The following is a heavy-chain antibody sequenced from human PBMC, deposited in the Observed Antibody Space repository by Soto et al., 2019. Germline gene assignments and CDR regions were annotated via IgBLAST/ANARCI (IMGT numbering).Heavy chain of an antibody. J-gene: IGHJ4*02. CDR1: GGSISNYY. Sequence: NPSETLSLTCTVSGGSISNYYWTWVRQPPGKGLEWIGYVYYSGSTNYNPSLKSRVTMSVDTSKNQFSLKLSSVTAADTAVYYCARDLAAAGTANYWGQGTLVTVSS. D-gene: IGHD6-13*01. V-gene: IGHV4-59*12. CDR2: VYYSGST. CDR3: ARDLAAAGTANY.